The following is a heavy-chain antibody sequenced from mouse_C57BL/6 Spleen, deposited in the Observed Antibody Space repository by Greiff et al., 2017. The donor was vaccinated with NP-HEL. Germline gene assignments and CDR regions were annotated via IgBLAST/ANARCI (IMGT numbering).Heavy chain of an antibody. V-gene: IGHV1-55*01. CDR3: ARELGLTGNAMDY. J-gene: IGHJ4*01. D-gene: IGHD4-1*01. CDR1: GYTFTSYW. CDR2: IYPGSGSN. Sequence: VQLQQPGAELVKPGASVKMSCKASGYTFTSYWITWVKQRPGQGLEWIGDIYPGSGSNNYNEKFKSKATLTVDTSSSTAYMQLSSLTSEDSAVYYCARELGLTGNAMDYWGQGTSVTVSS.